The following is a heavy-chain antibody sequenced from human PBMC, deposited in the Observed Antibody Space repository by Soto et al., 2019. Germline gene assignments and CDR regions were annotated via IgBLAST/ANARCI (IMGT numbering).Heavy chain of an antibody. D-gene: IGHD3-9*01. J-gene: IGHJ6*03. Sequence: QVQLVQSGAEVKKPGASVKVSCKASGYTFTSYGISWVRQAPGQGLEWMGWISAYNGNTNYAQKLQGRVTMTTDTATSTRYIELSSLRSDDKAVSYCARGDIGRGWLGAYYYYYVAVWSKGTTVIVSS. CDR3: ARGDIGRGWLGAYYYYYVAV. V-gene: IGHV1-18*01. CDR2: ISAYNGNT. CDR1: GYTFTSYG.